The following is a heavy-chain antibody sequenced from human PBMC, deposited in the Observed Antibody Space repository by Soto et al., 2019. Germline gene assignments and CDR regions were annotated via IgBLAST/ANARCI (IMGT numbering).Heavy chain of an antibody. J-gene: IGHJ6*02. Sequence: QLQLQESGPGLVKPSETLSLTCTVSGGSISSSSYYWGWIRQPPGKGLEWIGSIYYSGSTYYNPSLKSRVTLSVDTSKNQFSLKLSSVTAADTAVYYCRVWDGDASFYYYYGMDVWDQGTTVTVSS. D-gene: IGHD4-17*01. V-gene: IGHV4-39*01. CDR2: IYYSGST. CDR1: GGSISSSSYY. CDR3: RVWDGDASFYYYYGMDV.